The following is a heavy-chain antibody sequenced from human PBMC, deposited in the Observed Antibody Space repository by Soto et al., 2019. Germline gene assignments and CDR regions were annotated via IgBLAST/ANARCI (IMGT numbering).Heavy chain of an antibody. D-gene: IGHD4-17*01. V-gene: IGHV3-23*01. CDR1: GFTFYSYA. CDR2: INGRGDST. Sequence: PGGSLRLSCATSGFTFYSYAMPWVRQAPGKGLEWVSSINGRGDSTYYADSVKGRFSISRDNYKNTVYLQMNSLRAENTAVYFCARVWERTVTTRNYFYGIDVWGRGTTVTVSS. CDR3: ARVWERTVTTRNYFYGIDV. J-gene: IGHJ6*02.